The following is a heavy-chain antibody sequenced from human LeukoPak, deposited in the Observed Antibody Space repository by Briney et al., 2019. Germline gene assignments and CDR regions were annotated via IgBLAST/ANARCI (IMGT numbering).Heavy chain of an antibody. Sequence: SVKVSCKASGGTFSSYAISWVRQAPGQGLEWMGGIIPIFGTANYAQKFQGRVTITTDESTSTAYMELSSLRSEDTAVYYCARAHATFGVVIIKDWFDPWGQGTLVTVSS. J-gene: IGHJ5*02. V-gene: IGHV1-69*05. CDR2: IIPIFGTA. CDR1: GGTFSSYA. CDR3: ARAHATFGVVIIKDWFDP. D-gene: IGHD3-3*01.